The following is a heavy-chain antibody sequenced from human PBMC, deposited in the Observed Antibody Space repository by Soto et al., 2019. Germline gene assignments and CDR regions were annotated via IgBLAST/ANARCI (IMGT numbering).Heavy chain of an antibody. CDR2: ISAYNGNT. V-gene: IGHV1-18*01. CDR3: ARGGGITIFGVFITHFDY. D-gene: IGHD3-3*01. Sequence: ASVKVSCKASGYTFTNYGISWVRQAPGQGLEWMGWISAYNGNTNYAQKLQGRVTMTTDTSTSTAYMELRSLRSDDTAVYYCARGGGITIFGVFITHFDYWGQGTRVTVSS. CDR1: GYTFTNYG. J-gene: IGHJ4*02.